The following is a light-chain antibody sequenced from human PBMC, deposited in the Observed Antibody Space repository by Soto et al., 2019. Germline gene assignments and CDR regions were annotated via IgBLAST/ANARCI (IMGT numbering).Light chain of an antibody. CDR3: QHYNSYSEA. Sequence: DIVMTPSPSPLSGSVGDRVTITCRASQTISSWLAWYQQKPGKAPKLLIYKASTLKSGVPSRFSGSGSGTEFTLTISSLQPDDFATYYCQHYNSYSEAFGQGTKVDI. CDR1: QTISSW. CDR2: KAS. V-gene: IGKV1-5*03. J-gene: IGKJ1*01.